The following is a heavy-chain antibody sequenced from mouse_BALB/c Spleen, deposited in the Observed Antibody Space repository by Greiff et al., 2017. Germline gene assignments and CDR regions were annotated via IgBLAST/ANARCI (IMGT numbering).Heavy chain of an antibody. D-gene: IGHD4-1*01. CDR1: GFSLTSYG. Sequence: QVQLKESGPGLVQPSQSLSITCTVSGFSLTSYGVHWVRQSPGKGLEWLGVIWSGGSTNYNAAFIARLSISKDNSKSQVFFKMNSLQANDTAIYYCARGPGTPYFDYWGQGTTLTVAS. CDR2: IWSGGST. J-gene: IGHJ2*01. V-gene: IGHV2-2*02. CDR3: ARGPGTPYFDY.